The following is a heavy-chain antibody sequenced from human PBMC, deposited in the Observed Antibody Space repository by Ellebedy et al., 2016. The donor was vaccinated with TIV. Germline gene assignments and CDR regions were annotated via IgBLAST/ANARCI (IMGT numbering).Heavy chain of an antibody. CDR1: GYTFTTYA. Sequence: ASVKVSCXASGYTFTTYAMHWVRQAPGQRLEWMGWINTGNGNTKYSQKFQGRVTITRDTSASTAYMELSSLRSEDTAVYYCAREPYGDYHFDYWGQGTLVTVSS. J-gene: IGHJ4*02. CDR2: INTGNGNT. CDR3: AREPYGDYHFDY. D-gene: IGHD4-17*01. V-gene: IGHV1-3*04.